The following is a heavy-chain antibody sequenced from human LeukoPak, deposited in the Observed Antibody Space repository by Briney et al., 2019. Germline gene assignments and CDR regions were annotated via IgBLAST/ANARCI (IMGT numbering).Heavy chain of an antibody. CDR2: IKQDGSEK. D-gene: IGHD2-15*01. V-gene: IGHV3-7*01. CDR1: GFTFSSYT. J-gene: IGHJ5*02. Sequence: PGGSLRLSCAASGFTFSSYTMSWVRQAPGKGLEWVANIKQDGSEKYYVDSVKGRFTISRDNAKNSLYLQMNSLRAEDTAVYYCARAKDVGSWFDPWGQGTLVTVSS. CDR3: ARAKDVGSWFDP.